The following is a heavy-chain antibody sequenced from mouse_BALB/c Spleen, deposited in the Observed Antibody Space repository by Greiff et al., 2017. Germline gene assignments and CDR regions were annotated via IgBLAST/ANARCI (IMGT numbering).Heavy chain of an antibody. CDR2: ISSGSSTI. J-gene: IGHJ2*01. CDR1: GFTFSSFG. D-gene: IGHD1-1*01. CDR3: ARRYYGSSYLDY. V-gene: IGHV5-17*02. Sequence: EVKLMESGGGLVQPGGSRKLSCAASGFTFSSFGMHWVRQAPEKGLEWVAYISSGSSTIYYADTVKGRFTISRDNPKNTLFLQMTSLRSEDTAMYYCARRYYGSSYLDYWGQGTTLTVSS.